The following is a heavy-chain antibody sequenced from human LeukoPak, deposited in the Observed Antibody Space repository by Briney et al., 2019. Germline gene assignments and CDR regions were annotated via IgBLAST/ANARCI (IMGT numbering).Heavy chain of an antibody. CDR3: ARQGRAGTTFDY. CDR2: IYYSGST. Sequence: SETLSLTCTVSGGSISSYYWSWIRQPPGKGLEWIGYIYYSGSTNYNPSLRSRVTISVDTSKNQFSLKVSSVTAADTAVYYCARQGRAGTTFDYWGQGTLVTVSS. J-gene: IGHJ4*02. D-gene: IGHD6-19*01. CDR1: GGSISSYY. V-gene: IGHV4-59*01.